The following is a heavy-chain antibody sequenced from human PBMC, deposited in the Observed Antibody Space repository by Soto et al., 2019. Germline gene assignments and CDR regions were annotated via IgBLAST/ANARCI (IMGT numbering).Heavy chain of an antibody. J-gene: IGHJ3*01. CDR3: VKEGSGRYSRGSFDF. V-gene: IGHV3-23*01. CDR1: GFTFNNYA. D-gene: IGHD6-19*01. CDR2: ISASGGTA. Sequence: PWGSMRLSCAACGFTFNNYAMNWVRQAPGKGLEWVSVISASGGTAYYADSVLGRFAISRDNSKNTVYLQMNSLRAADTAIYYCVKEGSGRYSRGSFDFWGRGTMFTVAS.